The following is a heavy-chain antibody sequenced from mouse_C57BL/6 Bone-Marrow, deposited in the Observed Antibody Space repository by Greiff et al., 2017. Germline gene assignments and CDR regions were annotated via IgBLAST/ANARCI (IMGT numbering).Heavy chain of an antibody. CDR2: IHPNSGST. V-gene: IGHV1-64*01. Sequence: QVQLQQPGAELVKPGASVKLSCKASGYTFTSYWMHWVKQRPGQGLEWIGMIHPNSGSTNYNEKFKSKATLTVDKSSSTAYMQLSSLTSEYSAVYYCAREDFYGSSYDYAMDYWGQGTSVTVAS. D-gene: IGHD1-1*01. CDR3: AREDFYGSSYDYAMDY. J-gene: IGHJ4*01. CDR1: GYTFTSYW.